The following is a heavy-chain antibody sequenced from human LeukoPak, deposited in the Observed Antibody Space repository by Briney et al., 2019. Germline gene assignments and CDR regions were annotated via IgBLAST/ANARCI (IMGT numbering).Heavy chain of an antibody. V-gene: IGHV4-34*09. CDR3: ARGPGFDP. J-gene: IGHJ5*02. CDR2: INHGGST. Sequence: SETLSLTCAVYGGSFSGYYWSWIRQPPGKGLEWIGEINHGGSTNYNPSLKSRVTISVDTSKNQFSLKLSSVTAADTAVYYCARGPGFDPWGQGTLVTVSS. CDR1: GGSFSGYY.